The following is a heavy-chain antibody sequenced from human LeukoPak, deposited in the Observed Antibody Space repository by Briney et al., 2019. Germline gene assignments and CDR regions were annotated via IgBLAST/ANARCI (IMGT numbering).Heavy chain of an antibody. D-gene: IGHD1-1*01. CDR1: GFTFDDYA. V-gene: IGHV3-9*01. CDR3: ARDPRTVRI. CDR2: ILWNSGII. J-gene: IGHJ4*02. Sequence: PGGSLRLSCAASGFTFDDYAMHWVRQAPGKGLEWVSSILWNSGIIGYADSVKGRFTISRDNAKNLLYLQMDSLRVEDTAIYYCARDPRTVRIWGQGTLVTVSS.